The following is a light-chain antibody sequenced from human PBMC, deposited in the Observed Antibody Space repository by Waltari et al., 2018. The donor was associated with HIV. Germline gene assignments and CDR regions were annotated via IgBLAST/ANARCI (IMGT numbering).Light chain of an antibody. CDR3: CSYAGSYIV. CDR2: NVR. CDR1: NSDVGSYNR. Sequence: QSALTQPRSVSGSPGQSVTISCTGTNSDVGSYNRVSWYQQHPGKAPKFMIYNVRERPAGVPDRCSGSKSANTASLTISGLQADDEADYLCCSYAGSYIVFGTGTKVTVL. J-gene: IGLJ1*01. V-gene: IGLV2-11*01.